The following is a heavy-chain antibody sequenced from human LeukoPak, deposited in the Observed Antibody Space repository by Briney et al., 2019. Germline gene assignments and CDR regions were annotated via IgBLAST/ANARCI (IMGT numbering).Heavy chain of an antibody. CDR1: GFTFSGYA. D-gene: IGHD3-22*01. J-gene: IGHJ4*02. CDR3: AKDYYDSSGYYYGSDY. V-gene: IGHV3-23*01. CDR2: VSGGGGST. Sequence: PGGSLRLSCAASGFTFSGYAMSWVRQAPGKGLEWVSAVSGGGGSTNYADSVKGRFTISRDNSKNTLYLQMNSLRAEDTAVYYCAKDYYDSSGYYYGSDYWGQGTLVTVSS.